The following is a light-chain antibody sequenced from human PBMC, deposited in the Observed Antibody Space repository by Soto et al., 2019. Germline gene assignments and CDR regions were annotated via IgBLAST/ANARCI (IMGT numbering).Light chain of an antibody. V-gene: IGKV2-28*01. CDR3: TQGLQTPLT. CDR1: QSLLHRNGYND. CDR2: LGS. Sequence: IVMTQSPLSLPVTPGEPASISWRSSQSLLHRNGYNDLDWYLQKPGQSPQLLIYLGSNRASGVPDRFSGSGSGTDFTLKISRVEAEDVGVYYCTQGLQTPLTFGGGTKVEIK. J-gene: IGKJ4*01.